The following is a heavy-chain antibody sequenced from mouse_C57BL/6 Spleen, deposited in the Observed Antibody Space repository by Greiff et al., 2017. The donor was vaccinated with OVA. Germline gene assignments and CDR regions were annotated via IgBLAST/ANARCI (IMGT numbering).Heavy chain of an antibody. D-gene: IGHD3-2*02. CDR1: GFTFSSYG. J-gene: IGHJ4*01. Sequence: DVQLQESGGDLVKPGGSLKLSCAASGFTFSSYGMSWVRQTPDKRLEWVATISSGGSYTYYPDSVKGRFTISRDNAKNTLYLQMSSLKSEDTAMYYCARRIDSSGYGAMDYWGQGTSVTVSS. V-gene: IGHV5-6*01. CDR2: ISSGGSYT. CDR3: ARRIDSSGYGAMDY.